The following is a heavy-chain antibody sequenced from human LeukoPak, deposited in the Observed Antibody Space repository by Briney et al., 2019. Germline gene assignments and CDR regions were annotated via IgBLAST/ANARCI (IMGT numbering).Heavy chain of an antibody. CDR3: TRVGDTLDY. D-gene: IGHD1-26*01. CDR1: GGSFSGYY. Sequence: SETLSLTCAVYGGSFSGYYWSWIRQPPGKGLEWIGEINHSGSTNYNPSLKSRVTISVDTSKNQFSLKLSSVTAADTAVYYCTRVGDTLDYWGQGTLVTVSS. J-gene: IGHJ4*02. CDR2: INHSGST. V-gene: IGHV4-34*01.